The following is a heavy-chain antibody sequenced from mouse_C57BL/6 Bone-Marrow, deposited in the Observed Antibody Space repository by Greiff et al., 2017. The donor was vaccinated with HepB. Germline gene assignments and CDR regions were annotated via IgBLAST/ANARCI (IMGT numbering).Heavy chain of an antibody. V-gene: IGHV1-52*01. CDR1: GYTFTSYW. D-gene: IGHD1-1*01. CDR3: ARAVVSDY. Sequence: QVQLQQPGAELVRPGSSVKLSCKASGYTFTSYWLHWVKQRPIQGLEWIGNIDPSDSETHYNQKFKDKATLTVDQSSSTAYMQLSSLTSEDSAVYYCARAVVSDYWGQGTTLTVSS. CDR2: IDPSDSET. J-gene: IGHJ2*01.